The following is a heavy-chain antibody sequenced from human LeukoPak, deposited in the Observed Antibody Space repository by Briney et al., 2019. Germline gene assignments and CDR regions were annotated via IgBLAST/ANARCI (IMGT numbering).Heavy chain of an antibody. Sequence: GASVKVSCKASGYTFIHYGITWVRQAPGQGLEWMGWNSAYNGNTNYAQKFQDRVTMTKDTSTSTAYMELRSLRSDDTAVYLDSWGQGTLVTVSS. CDR1: GYTFIHYG. CDR3: S. J-gene: IGHJ4*02. V-gene: IGHV1-18*01. CDR2: NSAYNGNT.